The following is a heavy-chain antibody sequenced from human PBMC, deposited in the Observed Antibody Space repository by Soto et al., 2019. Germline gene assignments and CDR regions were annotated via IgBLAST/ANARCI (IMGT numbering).Heavy chain of an antibody. V-gene: IGHV3-74*01. CDR3: ARDQGYTSTWYGD. CDR2: IKSDGSST. Sequence: EVQLVESGGGLVQPGGSLRLSCAASGFTFSNYWMHWVRQAPGKGLVWVSRIKSDGSSTRYADSVKGRFTISRDNAKNTLYLQMNSLRAEDTAIYYCARDQGYTSTWYGDWGQGTLVTVSS. J-gene: IGHJ4*02. D-gene: IGHD6-13*01. CDR1: GFTFSNYW.